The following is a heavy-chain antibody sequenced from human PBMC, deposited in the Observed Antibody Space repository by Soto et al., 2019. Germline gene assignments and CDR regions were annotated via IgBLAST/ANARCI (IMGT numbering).Heavy chain of an antibody. D-gene: IGHD3-16*01. V-gene: IGHV3-48*02. CDR1: GFTFSSYS. CDR2: ISSSSTI. Sequence: PGGSLRLSCAASGFTFSSYSMNWVRQAPGKGLEWVSYISSSSTIYYADSVKGRFTISRDNAKNSLYLQMNSLRDEDTAVYYCARDLRGYGFDYWGQGTLVTVSS. J-gene: IGHJ4*02. CDR3: ARDLRGYGFDY.